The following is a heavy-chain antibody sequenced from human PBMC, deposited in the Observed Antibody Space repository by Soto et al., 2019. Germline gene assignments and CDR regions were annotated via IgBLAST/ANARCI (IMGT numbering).Heavy chain of an antibody. Sequence: GGSLRLSCAASGFTFSSYAMSWVRQAPGKGLEWVSAISGSGGSTYYADSVKGRFTISRDNSKNTLYLQMNSLRAEDTAVYYCAKDATPYCSGGSCYSTPDYWGQGTLVTVSS. CDR3: AKDATPYCSGGSCYSTPDY. CDR2: ISGSGGST. CDR1: GFTFSSYA. J-gene: IGHJ4*02. V-gene: IGHV3-23*01. D-gene: IGHD2-15*01.